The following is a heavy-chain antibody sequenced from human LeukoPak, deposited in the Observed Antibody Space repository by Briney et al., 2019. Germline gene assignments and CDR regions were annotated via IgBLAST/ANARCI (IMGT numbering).Heavy chain of an antibody. CDR3: ARMVRGVLVAFDI. V-gene: IGHV4-31*03. D-gene: IGHD3-10*01. J-gene: IGHJ3*02. CDR1: GGSISSGGYY. CDR2: IYYSGST. Sequence: KPSQTLSLTCTVSGGSISSGGYYWSWIRQHPGKGLEWIGYIYYSGSTYYNPSLKSRVTISVDTSKNQFSLKLSSVTAADTAVYYCARMVRGVLVAFDIWGQGTMVTVSS.